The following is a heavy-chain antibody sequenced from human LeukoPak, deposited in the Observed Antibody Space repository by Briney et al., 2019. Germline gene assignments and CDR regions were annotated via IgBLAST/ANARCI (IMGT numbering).Heavy chain of an antibody. D-gene: IGHD3-22*01. Sequence: PGGSLRLSCAASGFTFSSYGMHWVRQAPGKGLEWVAVISYDGSNKYYADSVKGRFTISRDNSKNTLYLQMNSLRAEDTAVYYGAKDGHYDSSGYYGVFDYWGQGTLVTVSS. J-gene: IGHJ4*02. V-gene: IGHV3-30*18. CDR1: GFTFSSYG. CDR3: AKDGHYDSSGYYGVFDY. CDR2: ISYDGSNK.